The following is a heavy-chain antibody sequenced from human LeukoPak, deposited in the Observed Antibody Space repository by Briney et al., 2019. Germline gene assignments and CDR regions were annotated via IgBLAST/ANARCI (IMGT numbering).Heavy chain of an antibody. CDR3: ARDGGFASAESGY. V-gene: IGHV3-7*01. J-gene: IGHJ4*02. Sequence: GGSLRLSCATSGFTFNSHWMTWVRQAPGRGLEWVANINEDGSEKYYVDSVKGRFTISRDNAKKSLSLQMNSLRAGDTAVYYCARDGGFASAESGYWGQGTLVTVSS. CDR2: INEDGSEK. D-gene: IGHD3-16*01. CDR1: GFTFNSHW.